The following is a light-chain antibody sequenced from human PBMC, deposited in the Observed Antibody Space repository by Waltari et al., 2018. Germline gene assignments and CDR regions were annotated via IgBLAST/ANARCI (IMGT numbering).Light chain of an antibody. CDR1: QSISDY. J-gene: IGKJ4*01. CDR3: QQSYSIPST. CDR2: AAS. V-gene: IGKV1-39*01. Sequence: DIQMTQSPSSLSASVGDRVTITCRASQSISDYLNWYQQKPGKAPKLLIYAASSFHSGVPSRFSGSGSGTDFTLTISSLQPEDFATYYCQQSYSIPSTFGGGTKVEIK.